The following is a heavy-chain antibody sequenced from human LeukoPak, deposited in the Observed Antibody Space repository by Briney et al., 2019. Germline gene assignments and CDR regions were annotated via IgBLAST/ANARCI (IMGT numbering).Heavy chain of an antibody. D-gene: IGHD3-16*01. CDR2: VSYTGIT. Sequence: KPSETLSLTCTVSGGAINSGHFWNWLRQTPGSGLEYLGYVSYTGITYYNPSLMSRVSMSVDTSKKQFSLTLTSVTAADTATYYCARGNDYFDYWGQGSLVTVSS. CDR1: GGAINSGHF. J-gene: IGHJ4*02. V-gene: IGHV4-31*03. CDR3: ARGNDYFDY.